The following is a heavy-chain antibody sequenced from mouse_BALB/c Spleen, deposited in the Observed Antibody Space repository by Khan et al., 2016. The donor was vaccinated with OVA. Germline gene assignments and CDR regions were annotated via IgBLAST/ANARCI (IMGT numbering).Heavy chain of an antibody. CDR2: ISPGSDDT. J-gene: IGHJ3*01. CDR3: ARRNYFGYTVAY. CDR1: GYIFTDYY. Sequence: QVQLQQSGAELARPGASVKLSCKASGYIFTDYYINWVKQRTGQGLEWIGEISPGSDDTYCNEKFKGKATLTADKSSSTAYMQLSSLTSEDSAVYFGARRNYFGYTVAYWGQGTLVTVSA. V-gene: IGHV1-77*01. D-gene: IGHD1-2*01.